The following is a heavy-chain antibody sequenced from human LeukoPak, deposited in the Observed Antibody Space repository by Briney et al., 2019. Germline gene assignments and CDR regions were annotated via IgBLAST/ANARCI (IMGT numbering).Heavy chain of an antibody. D-gene: IGHD6-19*01. Sequence: ASVKVSCKASGYTFTGYYMHWVRQAPGQGLEWMGWMNPNSGNTGYAQKFQGRVTITRNTSISTAYMELSSLRSEDTAVYYCAREWDSSGWFGYWGQGTLVTVSS. CDR1: GYTFTGYY. CDR2: MNPNSGNT. V-gene: IGHV1-8*03. CDR3: AREWDSSGWFGY. J-gene: IGHJ4*02.